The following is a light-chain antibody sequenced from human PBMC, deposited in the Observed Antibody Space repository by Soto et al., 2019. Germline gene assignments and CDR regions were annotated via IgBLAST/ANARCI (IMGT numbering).Light chain of an antibody. CDR2: DVS. Sequence: AIQLTQSPSSLSASVGDRVTITCRASQGISSALAWYQQKPGKSPNLLIYDVSSLGSGVPSRFSGSGSGTDFTLTISSQQPEDFATYYCQQFNTYPALTFGGGTKVEIK. V-gene: IGKV1-13*02. J-gene: IGKJ4*01. CDR3: QQFNTYPALT. CDR1: QGISSA.